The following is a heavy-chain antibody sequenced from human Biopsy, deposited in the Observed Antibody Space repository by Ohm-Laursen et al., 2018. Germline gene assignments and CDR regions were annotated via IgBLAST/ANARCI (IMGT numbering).Heavy chain of an antibody. J-gene: IGHJ5*02. CDR3: ARGDYFDSNGYFWFDP. CDR2: IFNSANT. D-gene: IGHD3-22*01. V-gene: IGHV4-31*01. CDR1: GKTFSDYQ. Sequence: SETLSLTCAVFGKTFSDYQWSWIRQRPGKGLEWIGYIFNSANTYYNPSLKNLITISGDTSKNQFSLKLNSVTAADTAVYYCARGDYFDSNGYFWFDPWGQGTLVTVSS.